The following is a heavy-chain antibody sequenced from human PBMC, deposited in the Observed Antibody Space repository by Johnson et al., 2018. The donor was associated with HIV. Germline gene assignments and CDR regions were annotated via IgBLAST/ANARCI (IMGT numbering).Heavy chain of an antibody. CDR1: GFTFGDYA. D-gene: IGHD6-6*01. V-gene: IGHV3-9*01. CDR3: ARESELLSSSDAFDI. J-gene: IGHJ3*02. CDR2: ISWNTGSI. Sequence: VQLVESGGGLVQPGRSLRLSCAASGFTFGDYAMHWVRQAPGKGLEWVSGISWNTGSIGDADSVKGRFTICRDKAKNTVHLQMNSLSAEDTAVYYCARESELLSSSDAFDIWGQGTMVTVSS.